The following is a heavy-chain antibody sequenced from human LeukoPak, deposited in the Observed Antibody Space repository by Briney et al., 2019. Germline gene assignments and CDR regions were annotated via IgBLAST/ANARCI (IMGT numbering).Heavy chain of an antibody. V-gene: IGHV3-9*01. J-gene: IGHJ4*02. CDR3: AKDIRQQLSQV. CDR1: GFTFDDYA. D-gene: IGHD6-13*01. CDR2: ISWNSGSI. Sequence: PGRSLRLSCAASGFTFDDYAMHWVRQAPGKGLEWVSGISWNSGSIGYADSVKGRFTISRDNAKNSLYLQMNSLRAEDTALYYCAKDIRQQLSQVWGQGTLVTVSS.